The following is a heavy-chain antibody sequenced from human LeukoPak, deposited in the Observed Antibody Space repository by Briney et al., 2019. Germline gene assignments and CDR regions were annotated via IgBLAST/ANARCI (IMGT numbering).Heavy chain of an antibody. CDR1: GGSFSGYY. CDR3: ARGDRGYDILTGYYRRPGSYGMDV. CDR2: INHSGST. Sequence: SETLSLTCAVYGGSFSGYYWSWIRQPPGKGLEWIGEINHSGSTNYNPSLKSRVTISVDTSKNQFSLKLSSVTAADTAVYYWARGDRGYDILTGYYRRPGSYGMDVWGKGTTVTVSS. J-gene: IGHJ6*04. V-gene: IGHV4-34*01. D-gene: IGHD3-9*01.